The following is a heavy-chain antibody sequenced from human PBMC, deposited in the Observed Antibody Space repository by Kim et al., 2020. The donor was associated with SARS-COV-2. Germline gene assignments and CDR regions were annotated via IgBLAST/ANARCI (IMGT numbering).Heavy chain of an antibody. Sequence: GGSLRLSCAASGFTFSSYSMNWVRQAPGKGLEWVSSISSSSSYIYYADSVKGRFTISRDNAKNSLYLQMNSLRAEDTAVYYCARVGVQSDGYSYGYVYYYGMDVWGQGTTVTVSS. J-gene: IGHJ6*02. CDR3: ARVGVQSDGYSYGYVYYYGMDV. CDR2: ISSSSSYI. CDR1: GFTFSSYS. D-gene: IGHD5-18*01. V-gene: IGHV3-21*01.